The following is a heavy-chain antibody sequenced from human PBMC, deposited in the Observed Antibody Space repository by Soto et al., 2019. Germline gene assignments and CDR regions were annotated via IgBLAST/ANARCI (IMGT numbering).Heavy chain of an antibody. CDR2: ITSSGQSV. V-gene: IGHV3-11*01. D-gene: IGHD6-13*01. Sequence: QVQLVESGGGLVKPGGSLRLSCVASGFTFSDYYMNWIRQAPGKGLEWVAYITSSGQSVFYAESVKGRVTVSRDNSKNSMDLQMDSLRADDTAIYYCARDARYASSWYGLDVWGQGTTVTVSS. J-gene: IGHJ6*02. CDR1: GFTFSDYY. CDR3: ARDARYASSWYGLDV.